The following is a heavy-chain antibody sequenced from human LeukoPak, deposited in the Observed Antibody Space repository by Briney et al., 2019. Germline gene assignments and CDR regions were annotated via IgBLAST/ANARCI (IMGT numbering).Heavy chain of an antibody. CDR1: GFTFSSYA. J-gene: IGHJ6*02. CDR2: ISGSGGST. D-gene: IGHD2-2*02. V-gene: IGHV3-23*01. Sequence: GGSLRLSCAASGFTFSSYAMSWVRQAPGKGLEWVSAISGSGGSTYYTYPVKGRFTISRDNSKNTLYLQMNSLRAEDTAVYYCAKDSSDCSSTSCYNYYYYGMAVWGQGTTVTVSS. CDR3: AKDSSDCSSTSCYNYYYYGMAV.